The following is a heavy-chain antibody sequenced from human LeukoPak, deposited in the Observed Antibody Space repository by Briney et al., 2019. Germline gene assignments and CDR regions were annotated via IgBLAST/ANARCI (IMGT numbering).Heavy chain of an antibody. CDR3: ARDLSTGTAMVEDQFDC. CDR1: GDSFSSNSAA. CDR2: TYYRSKWYN. D-gene: IGHD5-18*01. Sequence: SQTLSLTCAISGDSFSSNSAAWVWVGQSPSRGLEWLGRTYYRSKWYNDYAVSAKSRITINPDTSKNQFSLHLNSVTPEDTAVYYCARDLSTGTAMVEDQFDCWGQGTLVTVSS. V-gene: IGHV6-1*01. J-gene: IGHJ4*02.